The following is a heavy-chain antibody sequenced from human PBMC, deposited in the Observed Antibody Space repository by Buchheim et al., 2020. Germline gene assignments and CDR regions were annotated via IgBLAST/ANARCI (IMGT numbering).Heavy chain of an antibody. CDR3: PSPAGYADGDSSLDS. D-gene: IGHD2-21*02. CDR1: GFDFNTYD. J-gene: IGHJ4*02. Sequence: QAQLVESGGGVVQPGRSLRLSCVASGFDFNTYDVHWVRQAPGKGLEWVALICFGGDNKYYADSVKGRFTISRDNSKNTLFLELNSLRAKDTAVYYCPSPAGYADGDSSLDSWGQGNL. V-gene: IGHV3-30*03. CDR2: ICFGGDNK.